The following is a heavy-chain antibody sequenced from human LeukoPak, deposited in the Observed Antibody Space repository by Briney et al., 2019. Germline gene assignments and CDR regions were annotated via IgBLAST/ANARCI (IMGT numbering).Heavy chain of an antibody. Sequence: GGSLRLSCAASGFIVSGNFMSWVRQAPGKGLEWVSVTYSGGNTYSADSVKGRFTISRDNSKNTLYLQMNSLRAEDTAVYYCATTFGGTYTAFDYWGQGTLVTVSS. V-gene: IGHV3-66*01. J-gene: IGHJ4*02. CDR2: TYSGGNT. CDR3: ATTFGGTYTAFDY. D-gene: IGHD1-26*01. CDR1: GFIVSGNF.